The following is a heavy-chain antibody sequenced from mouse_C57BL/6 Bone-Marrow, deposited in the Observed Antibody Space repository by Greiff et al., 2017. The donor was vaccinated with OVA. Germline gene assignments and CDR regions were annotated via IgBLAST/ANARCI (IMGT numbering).Heavy chain of an antibody. D-gene: IGHD2-3*01. J-gene: IGHJ4*01. CDR2: ISYDGSN. CDR1: GYSITSGYY. V-gene: IGHV3-6*01. Sequence: EVQLQESGPGLVKPSQSLSLTCSVTGYSITSGYYWNWIRQFPGNKLEWMGYISYDGSNNYNPSLKNRISITRDTSKNQFFLKLNSVTTEDTATYYCARGDGYMRGNYAMDYWGQGTSVTVSS. CDR3: ARGDGYMRGNYAMDY.